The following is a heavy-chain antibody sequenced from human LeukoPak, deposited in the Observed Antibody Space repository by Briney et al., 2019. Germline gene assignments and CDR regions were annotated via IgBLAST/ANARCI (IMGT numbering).Heavy chain of an antibody. D-gene: IGHD1-26*01. J-gene: IGHJ4*02. CDR2: ISAYNGNT. CDR3: ARDPIVGAPRPYYFDY. CDR1: GYTFTSYG. Sequence: ASVKVSCKASGYTFTSYGICWVRQAPGQGLEWMGWISAYNGNTNYAQKLQGRVTMTTDTSTSTAYMELRSLRSDDTAVYYCARDPIVGAPRPYYFDYWGQGTLVTVSS. V-gene: IGHV1-18*01.